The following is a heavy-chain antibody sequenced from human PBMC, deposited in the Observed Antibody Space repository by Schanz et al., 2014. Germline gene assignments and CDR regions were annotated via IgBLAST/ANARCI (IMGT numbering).Heavy chain of an antibody. D-gene: IGHD6-19*01. J-gene: IGHJ4*02. CDR2: VGGGGRT. Sequence: EVQLVESGGGLVQPGGSLRLSCAASGFTVSKNYMSWVRQAPGKGLEWVSSIVGGGGRTYYADFVKGRFTISRDNSKNTLYLQMNSLRTDDTAMYYCARDPNTSAWLPYFDTWGQGTLVTVSS. V-gene: IGHV3-66*02. CDR1: GFTVSKNY. CDR3: ARDPNTSAWLPYFDT.